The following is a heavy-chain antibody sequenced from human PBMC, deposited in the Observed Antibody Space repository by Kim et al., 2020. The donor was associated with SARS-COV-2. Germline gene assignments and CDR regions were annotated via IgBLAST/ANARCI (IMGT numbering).Heavy chain of an antibody. D-gene: IGHD6-19*01. CDR2: ISHRGST. J-gene: IGHJ5*02. Sequence: SETLSLTCTVSGGSISSSGYYWGWIRQHPGKGLEWIVYISHRGSTYYNPSLESRVTVSSDVSNNQFSLNLRSMTAADTAVYYCVRRTPVAGLFDRWGQGTLVTVSS. V-gene: IGHV4-31*03. CDR1: GGSISSSGYY. CDR3: VRRTPVAGLFDR.